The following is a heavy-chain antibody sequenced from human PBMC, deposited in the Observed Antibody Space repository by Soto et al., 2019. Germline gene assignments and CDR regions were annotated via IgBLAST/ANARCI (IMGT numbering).Heavy chain of an antibody. V-gene: IGHV3-30-3*01. D-gene: IGHD2-15*01. CDR2: LSYDGNNK. CDR1: GFTFSNYA. J-gene: IGHJ6*02. Sequence: QVQLVESGGGVVQPGRSLRLSCAASGFTFSNYAMYWVRQAPGKGLEWVAVLSYDGNNKYYADSVKGRFTISRDNSKNTLYLQMNSLRVEDKAVYYCARAGCDGGSCYALVGLRYGMDVWGQGTTVTVSS. CDR3: ARAGCDGGSCYALVGLRYGMDV.